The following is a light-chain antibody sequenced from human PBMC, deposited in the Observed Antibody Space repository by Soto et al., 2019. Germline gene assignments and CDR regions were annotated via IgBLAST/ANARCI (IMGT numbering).Light chain of an antibody. Sequence: DIQMTQSPSSLSASVGDRVTITCRASQSISNYLNWYQQKPGKVPKLLIYTASSLQSGVPSRFSGSGSGTDFTLTISGLPPEDYATYYCQQSHSTLTFGGGTKVEIK. CDR3: QQSHSTLT. V-gene: IGKV1-39*01. CDR1: QSISNY. J-gene: IGKJ4*01. CDR2: TAS.